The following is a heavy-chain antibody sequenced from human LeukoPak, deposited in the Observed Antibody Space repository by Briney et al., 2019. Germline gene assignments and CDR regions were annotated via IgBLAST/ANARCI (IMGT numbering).Heavy chain of an antibody. D-gene: IGHD1-26*01. CDR3: AKEGSGSSYDY. Sequence: GGSLRLSCAASGFTFSSYAMHWVRQAPGKGLEWVAVISYDGSNKYYADSVKGRFTVSRDNSENTLYLQMDSLRTEDTAVYYCAKEGSGSSYDYWGQGTLVTVSS. J-gene: IGHJ4*02. V-gene: IGHV3-30-3*01. CDR2: ISYDGSNK. CDR1: GFTFSSYA.